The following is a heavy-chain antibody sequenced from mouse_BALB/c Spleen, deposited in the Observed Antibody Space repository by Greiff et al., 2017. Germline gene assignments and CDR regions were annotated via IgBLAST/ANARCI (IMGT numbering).Heavy chain of an antibody. J-gene: IGHJ4*01. CDR3: ARESKEDAMDY. CDR1: GFTFSSFG. D-gene: IGHD6-2*01. V-gene: IGHV5-17*02. CDR2: ISSGSSTI. Sequence: EVNVVESGGGLVQPGGSRKLSCAASGFTFSSFGMHWVRQAPEKGLEWVAYISSGSSTIYYADTVKGRFTISRDNPKNTLFLQMTSLRSEDTAMYYCARESKEDAMDYWGQGTSVTVSS.